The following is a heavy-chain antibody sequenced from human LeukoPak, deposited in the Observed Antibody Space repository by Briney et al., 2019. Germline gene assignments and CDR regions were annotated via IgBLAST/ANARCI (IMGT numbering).Heavy chain of an antibody. CDR3: ARTYYYGTGSPKPDY. CDR2: INPNSGGT. Sequence: GASVKVSCKASGYTFTGYYMHWVRQAPGQGLEWMGWINPNSGGTNYAQKFQGRLTMTRDTSIETAYMEVSRLKSDDTAIYYCARTYYYGTGSPKPDYWGQGTLVTVSS. CDR1: GYTFTGYY. V-gene: IGHV1-2*02. J-gene: IGHJ4*02. D-gene: IGHD3-10*01.